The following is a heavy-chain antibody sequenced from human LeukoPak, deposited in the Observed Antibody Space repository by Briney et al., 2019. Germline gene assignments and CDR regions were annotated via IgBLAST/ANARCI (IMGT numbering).Heavy chain of an antibody. V-gene: IGHV1-8*01. CDR2: MNPNSGNT. D-gene: IGHD3-3*01. J-gene: IGHJ5*02. Sequence: ASVKVSCKASGYTFTSYDINWVRQATGHGLEGMGWMNPNSGNTGYAQKFQGRVTMTRNTSISTAYMELSSLRSEDTAVYYCARGESWSFWSGYYLGYPGPEYNFFDPWGQGTLVTVSS. CDR1: GYTFTSYD. CDR3: ARGESWSFWSGYYLGYPGPEYNFFDP.